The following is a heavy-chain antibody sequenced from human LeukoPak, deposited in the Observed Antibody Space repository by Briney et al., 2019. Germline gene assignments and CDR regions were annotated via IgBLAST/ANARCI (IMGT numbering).Heavy chain of an antibody. Sequence: PGGSLRLSCAAAGFAFSGYSMNWVRQAPGKGLEWISYISTSSSTICYADSVKGRFTISRDSAKNSLYLQMNSLRDEDTAVYYCARDGWHYFDYWGQGTLVTVSS. CDR2: ISTSSSTI. CDR1: GFAFSGYS. D-gene: IGHD6-19*01. J-gene: IGHJ4*02. V-gene: IGHV3-48*02. CDR3: ARDGWHYFDY.